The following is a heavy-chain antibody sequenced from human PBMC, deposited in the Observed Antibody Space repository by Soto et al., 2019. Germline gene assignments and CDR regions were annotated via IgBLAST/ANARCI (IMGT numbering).Heavy chain of an antibody. D-gene: IGHD4-17*01. J-gene: IGHJ4*02. CDR2: IYDSGST. V-gene: IGHV4-31*03. CDR3: ARGSTVTTSVSEDY. Sequence: QVQLQESGPGLVKPSQTLSLTCTVSGGSISSGGYYWSWIRQHPGKGLEWIGYIYDSGSTYYNPSLKRRVPISVDTSKNHVSLKLGSVTAADTAVYYCARGSTVTTSVSEDYWGQGTLVAVSS. CDR1: GGSISSGGYY.